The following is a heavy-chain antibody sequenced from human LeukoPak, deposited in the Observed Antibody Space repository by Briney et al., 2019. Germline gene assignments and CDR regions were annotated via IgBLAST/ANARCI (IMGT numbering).Heavy chain of an antibody. CDR2: ISGSGGST. CDR3: AKDRYFDWLLPMGGFDY. D-gene: IGHD3-9*01. Sequence: GGSLRLSCAASGFTFSSYAMSWVRQAPGKGLEWVSAISGSGGSTYYADSVKGRFTISRDNSKNTLYLQMNGLRAEDTAVYYCAKDRYFDWLLPMGGFDYWGQGTLVTVSS. V-gene: IGHV3-23*01. J-gene: IGHJ4*02. CDR1: GFTFSSYA.